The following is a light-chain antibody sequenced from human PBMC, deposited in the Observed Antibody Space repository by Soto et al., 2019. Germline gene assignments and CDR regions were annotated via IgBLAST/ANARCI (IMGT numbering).Light chain of an antibody. CDR2: GNN. J-gene: IGLJ1*01. CDR3: QSYDSCLDGSEV. V-gene: IGLV1-40*01. Sequence: QSALTQPPSVSGAPGQRVTISCTGSSSNIGAGYDVHWYQQLPGTAPKLLIYGNNNRPSGVPDRFSGSKSGTSASLAITGLQAEDEADYYCQSYDSCLDGSEVFGTGTKVTVL. CDR1: SSNIGAGYD.